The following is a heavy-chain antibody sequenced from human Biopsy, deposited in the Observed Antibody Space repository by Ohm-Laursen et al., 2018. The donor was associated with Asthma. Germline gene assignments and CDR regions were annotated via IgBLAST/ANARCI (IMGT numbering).Heavy chain of an antibody. D-gene: IGHD3-9*01. J-gene: IGHJ3*01. Sequence: SVKVSCKASGYNLISFAIHWVRQAPGQRLEWMGWVNAGNGDTKYSQKFQGRVTITRDTSASTAYMELRSLRSEDTATYYCARTYYDFLTGQVKDVFGVWGQGTMVTVSS. CDR1: GYNLISFA. V-gene: IGHV1-3*01. CDR3: ARTYYDFLTGQVKDVFGV. CDR2: VNAGNGDT.